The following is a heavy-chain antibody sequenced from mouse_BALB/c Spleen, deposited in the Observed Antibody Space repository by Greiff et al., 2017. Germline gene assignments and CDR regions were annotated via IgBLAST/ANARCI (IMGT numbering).Heavy chain of an antibody. CDR2: INSNGGST. CDR1: GFTFSSYY. Sequence: EVMLVESGGGLVKLGGSLKLSCAASGFTFSSYYMSWVRQTPEKRLELVAAINSNGGSTYYPDTVKGRFTISRDNAKNTLYLQMSSLKSEDTALYYCARSGYYDYDGHYFDYWGQGTTLTVSS. CDR3: ARSGYYDYDGHYFDY. D-gene: IGHD2-4*01. J-gene: IGHJ2*01. V-gene: IGHV5-6-2*01.